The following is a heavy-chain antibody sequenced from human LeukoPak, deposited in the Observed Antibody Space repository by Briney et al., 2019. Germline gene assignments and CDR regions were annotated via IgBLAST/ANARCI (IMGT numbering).Heavy chain of an antibody. J-gene: IGHJ4*02. V-gene: IGHV4-34*01. Sequence: SETLSLTCAVYGGSFSGYYWSWIRQPPGKGLEWIGEINHSGSTNYNPSLKSRVTISVDTSKNQFSLKLSSVTAADTAVYYCARGPDFWSGYPRYWGQGTLVTVSS. D-gene: IGHD3-3*01. CDR1: GGSFSGYY. CDR3: ARGPDFWSGYPRY. CDR2: INHSGST.